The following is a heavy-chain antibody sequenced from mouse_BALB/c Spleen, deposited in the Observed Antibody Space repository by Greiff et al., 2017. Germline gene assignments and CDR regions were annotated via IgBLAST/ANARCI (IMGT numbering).Heavy chain of an antibody. CDR2: ISSGSSTI. D-gene: IGHD2-14*01. Sequence: EVKLVESGGGLVQPGGSRKLSCAASGFTFSSFGMHWVRQAPEKGLEWVAYISSGSSTIYYADTVKGRFTISRDNPKNTLFLQMTSLRSEDTAMYYCARSGYRYDVWYFDVWGAGTTVTVSS. J-gene: IGHJ1*01. CDR1: GFTFSSFG. V-gene: IGHV5-17*02. CDR3: ARSGYRYDVWYFDV.